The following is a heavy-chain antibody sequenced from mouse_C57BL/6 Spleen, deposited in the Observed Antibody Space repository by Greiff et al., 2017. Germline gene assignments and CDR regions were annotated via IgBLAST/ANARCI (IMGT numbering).Heavy chain of an antibody. D-gene: IGHD2-4*01. CDR1: GYTFTSYW. CDR2: IYPGSGSP. Sequence: QVQLQQSGAELVKPGASVKMSCKASGYTFTSYWITWVKQRPGQGLEWIGDIYPGSGSPNYNEKFKSKATLTVDTSSSTAYMQLSSLTSEDSAVYYCARRGYYDYGHYAMDYWGQGTSVTVSS. CDR3: ARRGYYDYGHYAMDY. V-gene: IGHV1-55*01. J-gene: IGHJ4*01.